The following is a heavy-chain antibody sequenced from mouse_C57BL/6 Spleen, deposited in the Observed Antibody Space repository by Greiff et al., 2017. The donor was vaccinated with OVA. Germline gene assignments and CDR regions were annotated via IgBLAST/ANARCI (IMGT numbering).Heavy chain of an antibody. V-gene: IGHV10-1*01. CDR3: VRKGFAY. CDR1: GFSFNTYA. Sequence: EVQLVESGGGLVQPKGSLKLSCAASGFSFNTYAMNWVRQAPGKGLEWVARIRSKSNNYATYYADSVKDRFTISRDESESMLYLQMNNLKSEDRARYCCVRKGFAYWGQGTLVTVSA. J-gene: IGHJ3*01. CDR2: IRSKSNNYAT.